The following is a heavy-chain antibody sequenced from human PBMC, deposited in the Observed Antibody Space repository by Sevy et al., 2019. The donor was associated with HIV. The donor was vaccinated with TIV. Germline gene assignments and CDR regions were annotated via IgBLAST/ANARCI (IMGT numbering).Heavy chain of an antibody. Sequence: GGSLRLSCAASGFTFSKYSMSWVRQAPGKGLEWVANIKQDGSEKYYVASVKGRFTISRDNGKNSLWLQMNSLRAEDTAIYYCAREMDYDRSGFYYFFDNWGQGTLVTVSS. V-gene: IGHV3-7*01. CDR3: AREMDYDRSGFYYFFDN. D-gene: IGHD3-22*01. J-gene: IGHJ4*02. CDR2: IKQDGSEK. CDR1: GFTFSKYS.